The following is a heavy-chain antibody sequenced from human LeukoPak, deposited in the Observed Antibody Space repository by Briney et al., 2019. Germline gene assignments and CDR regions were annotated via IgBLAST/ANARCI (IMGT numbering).Heavy chain of an antibody. CDR2: IYNSGST. CDR3: ARGIVGSRDFYFRYYFDY. V-gene: IGHV4-39*07. D-gene: IGHD3/OR15-3a*01. CDR1: GGSISSSSYY. J-gene: IGHJ4*02. Sequence: SETLSLTCTVSGGSISSSSYYWGWIRQPPGKGLEWIGSIYNSGSTYYSPSLKSRVTVSVDTSKNEFSLKLSSVTAADTAVYFCARGIVGSRDFYFRYYFDYWGQGTLVTVSS.